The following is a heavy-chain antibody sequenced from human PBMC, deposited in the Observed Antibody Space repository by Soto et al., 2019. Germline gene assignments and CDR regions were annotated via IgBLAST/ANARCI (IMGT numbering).Heavy chain of an antibody. V-gene: IGHV3-48*01. Sequence: EVQLVESGGGLVQPGGSLRLSCAASGFTFSSYSMNWVRQAPGKGLGWVSYISSSSSTIYYADSVKGRFTISRDNTKNSLYLQMNSLRAEDTAVYYCARDYSSYGPFAYWGQGTLVTVSS. CDR2: ISSSSSTI. D-gene: IGHD5-18*01. J-gene: IGHJ4*02. CDR3: ARDYSSYGPFAY. CDR1: GFTFSSYS.